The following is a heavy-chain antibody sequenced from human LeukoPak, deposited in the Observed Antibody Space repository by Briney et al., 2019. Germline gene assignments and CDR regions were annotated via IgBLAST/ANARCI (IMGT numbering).Heavy chain of an antibody. J-gene: IGHJ3*02. CDR2: IWYVGSDK. V-gene: IGHV3-33*01. CDR1: GFTFSSYG. CDR3: ARAGDAFDI. Sequence: PGRSLRLSCAAPGFTFSSYGMHWVRQAPGKGLEWVAVIWYVGSDKYYTDSVKGRFTISRDNSKNTLYLQMNSLRAEDTSIYYCARAGDAFDIWGRGTMVTVS.